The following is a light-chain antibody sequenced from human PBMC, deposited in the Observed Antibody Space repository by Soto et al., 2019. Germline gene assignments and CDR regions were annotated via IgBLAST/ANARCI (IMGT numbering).Light chain of an antibody. J-gene: IGLJ3*02. Sequence: QSALAQPRSVSVSPGQSVTISCTRTSSDAVAFGFVSWFQQHPGKAPKLIMYYTSERPSGVPARFSGSKSGNTVSLTISGLQAEDEADYYCCSGADSIAWVFGGGTKLTVL. V-gene: IGLV2-11*01. CDR3: CSGADSIAWV. CDR2: YTS. CDR1: SSDAVAFGF.